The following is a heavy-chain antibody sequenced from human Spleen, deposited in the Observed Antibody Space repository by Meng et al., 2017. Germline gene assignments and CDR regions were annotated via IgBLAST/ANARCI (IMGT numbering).Heavy chain of an antibody. Sequence: GESLKISCAASEFIFSDYAVTWVRQAPGKGLEWVSSISGSGGSTYYADSVKGRFTISRDNSKNTLYLQMNSLKTEDTALYYCTRRYYHSDGSTWNDDYWGQGTLVTVSS. D-gene: IGHD3-22*01. J-gene: IGHJ4*02. CDR2: ISGSGGST. CDR3: TRRYYHSDGSTWNDDY. V-gene: IGHV3-23*01. CDR1: EFIFSDYA.